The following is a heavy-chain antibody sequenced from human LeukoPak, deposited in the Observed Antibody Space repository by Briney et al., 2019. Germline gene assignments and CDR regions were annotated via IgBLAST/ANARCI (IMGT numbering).Heavy chain of an antibody. J-gene: IGHJ3*02. V-gene: IGHV1-69*04. CDR2: IIPILGIA. CDR1: GYTFTNYA. Sequence: ASVKVSCKASGYTFTNYAMHWVRQAPGQGLEWMGRIIPILGIANYAQKFQGRVTITADKSTSTAYMELSSLRSEDTAVYYCARPSGNYQDDAFDIWGQGTMVTVSS. CDR3: ARPSGNYQDDAFDI. D-gene: IGHD1-26*01.